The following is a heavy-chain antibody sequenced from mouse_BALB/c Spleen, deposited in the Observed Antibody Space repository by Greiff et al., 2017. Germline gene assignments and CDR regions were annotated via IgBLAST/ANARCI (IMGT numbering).Heavy chain of an antibody. CDR2: IWAGGST. CDR1: GFSLTSYG. CDR3: ARDLGDDGYSWFAY. Sequence: VMLVESGPGLVAPSQSLSITCTVSGFSLTSYGVHWVRQPPGKGLEWLGVIWAGGSTNYNSALMSRLSISKDNSKSQVFLKMNSLQTDDTAMYYCARDLGDDGYSWFAYWGQGTLVTVSA. J-gene: IGHJ3*01. D-gene: IGHD2-3*01. V-gene: IGHV2-9*02.